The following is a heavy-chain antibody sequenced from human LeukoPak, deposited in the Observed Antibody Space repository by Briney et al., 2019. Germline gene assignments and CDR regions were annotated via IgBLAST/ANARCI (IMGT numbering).Heavy chain of an antibody. Sequence: GGSLRLSCVVTGFTFSSYNMNWVRQTPGKGLEWVSSISGNSDYIYYADPVKGRFTISRDNAKNSLYLQMNSLRAEDTAVYYCARGMPAHNVYSHGMGVWGQGTTVAVSS. D-gene: IGHD2-2*01. J-gene: IGHJ6*02. V-gene: IGHV3-21*01. CDR1: GFTFSSYN. CDR2: ISGNSDYI. CDR3: ARGMPAHNVYSHGMGV.